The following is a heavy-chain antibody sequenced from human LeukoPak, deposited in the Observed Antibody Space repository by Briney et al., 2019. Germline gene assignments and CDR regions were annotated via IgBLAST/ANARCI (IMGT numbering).Heavy chain of an antibody. Sequence: ASVNVSCKASGYTFTSYAMNWVRQAPGQGLEWMGWINTNTGNPTYAQGFTGRFVFSLDTSVSTAYLQISSLKAEDTAVYYCARASYCGGDCYPNNFDYWGQGTLVTVSS. CDR2: INTNTGNP. J-gene: IGHJ4*02. V-gene: IGHV7-4-1*02. CDR3: ARASYCGGDCYPNNFDY. D-gene: IGHD2-21*02. CDR1: GYTFTSYA.